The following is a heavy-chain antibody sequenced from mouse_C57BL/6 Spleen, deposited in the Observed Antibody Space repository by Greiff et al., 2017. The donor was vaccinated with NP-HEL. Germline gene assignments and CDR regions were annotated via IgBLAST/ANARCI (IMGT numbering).Heavy chain of an antibody. CDR2: IYPGDGDT. V-gene: IGHV1-82*01. Sequence: VKLQQSGPELVKPGASVKISCKASGYAFSSSWMNWVKQRPGTGLEWIGRIYPGDGDTNYNGKFKGKATLTADKSSSTAYMQLSSLTSEDSAVYFCARRDYYGSSPFDYWGQGTTLTVSS. CDR3: ARRDYYGSSPFDY. CDR1: GYAFSSSW. D-gene: IGHD1-1*01. J-gene: IGHJ2*01.